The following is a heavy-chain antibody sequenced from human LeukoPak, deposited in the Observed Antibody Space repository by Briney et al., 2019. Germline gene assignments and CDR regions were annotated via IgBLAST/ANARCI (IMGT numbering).Heavy chain of an antibody. CDR1: GYTFNAYY. V-gene: IGHV1-2*02. CDR3: ARLGVGATDAFDI. Sequence: GASVKVSCKTSGYTFNAYYMHWVRQAPGQGLEWMGWINPNSGGSNYAQKFQGRVTMTRDMSTSTVYMELSSLRSEDTAVYYCARLGVGATDAFDIWGQGTMVTVSS. CDR2: INPNSGGS. D-gene: IGHD1-26*01. J-gene: IGHJ3*02.